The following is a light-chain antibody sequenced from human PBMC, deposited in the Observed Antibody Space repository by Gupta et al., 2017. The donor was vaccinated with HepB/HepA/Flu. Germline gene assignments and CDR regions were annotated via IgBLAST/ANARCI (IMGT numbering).Light chain of an antibody. J-gene: IGKJ4*01. Sequence: EIVMTQSPVTLSVSPGERATLSCRASQRISTNLAWYQQKPGQAPSVLIYGSITRATGIPARFSGSGPGTEFTLTISSLQSEDFAVYFCQQYNNWPLTFGGGTKVEIK. CDR3: QQYNNWPLT. V-gene: IGKV3-15*01. CDR1: QRISTN. CDR2: GSI.